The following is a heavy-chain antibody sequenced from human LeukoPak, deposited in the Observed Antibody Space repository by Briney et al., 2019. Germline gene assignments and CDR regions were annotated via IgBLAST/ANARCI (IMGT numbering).Heavy chain of an antibody. J-gene: IGHJ4*02. Sequence: RASVKVSCKASGYTFSNYGISWVRQAPGQGLEWMGWISAFNGDTNYAQNLQGRVTLTTDTSTTTAYMDLGSLRSDDTAVYYCARARRGGDYDSYFDYWGQGTLVTVSS. CDR1: GYTFSNYG. CDR3: ARARRGGDYDSYFDY. V-gene: IGHV1-18*01. CDR2: ISAFNGDT. D-gene: IGHD4-17*01.